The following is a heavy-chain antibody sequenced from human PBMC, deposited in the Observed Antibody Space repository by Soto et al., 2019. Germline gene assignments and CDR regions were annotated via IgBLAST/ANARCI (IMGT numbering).Heavy chain of an antibody. CDR2: INTHNGNT. CDR3: TREGSAPYYYYGMDA. CDR1: GYTFTTYG. J-gene: IGHJ6*02. D-gene: IGHD3-10*01. Sequence: QVQLEQSAPEVKKPGASVKVSCKASGYTFTTYGISWVRQAPGQGLEWMGWINTHNGNTNYAQNLQGRVIMTADTSTSTANMALRSLRSDDTAVYYCTREGSAPYYYYGMDAWGQGTTVTVSS. V-gene: IGHV1-18*01.